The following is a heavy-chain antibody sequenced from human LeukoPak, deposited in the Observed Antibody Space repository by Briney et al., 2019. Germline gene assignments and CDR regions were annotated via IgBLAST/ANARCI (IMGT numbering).Heavy chain of an antibody. Sequence: PGGSLRLSCAASGFTFSRYGMHWVRQAPGKGLEWVAFIQCDGIIKFYADSVKGRFTISRDNSKNTVYLQMNSLRPEDTAVYYCAKEVQLLPFDYWGQGSLVTVSS. CDR3: AKEVQLLPFDY. J-gene: IGHJ4*02. CDR2: IQCDGIIK. D-gene: IGHD1-1*01. V-gene: IGHV3-30*02. CDR1: GFTFSRYG.